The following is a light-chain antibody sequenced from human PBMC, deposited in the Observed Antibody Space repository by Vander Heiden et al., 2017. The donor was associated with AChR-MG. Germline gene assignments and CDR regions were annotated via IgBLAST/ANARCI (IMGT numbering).Light chain of an antibody. CDR3: SSYAGSNNLV. Sequence: QSALTQPPPASGSPGQSVPIPCTGTSSDVGGYNYVSWYQQHPGKAPKLMIYEVSKRPSGVPDRFSGSKSGNTASLTVSGLQAEDEADYYCSSYAGSNNLVFGGGTKLTVL. J-gene: IGLJ3*02. CDR1: SSDVGGYNY. CDR2: EVS. V-gene: IGLV2-8*01.